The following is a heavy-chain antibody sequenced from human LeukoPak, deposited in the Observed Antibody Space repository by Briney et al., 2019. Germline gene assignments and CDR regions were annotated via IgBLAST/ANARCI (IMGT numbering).Heavy chain of an antibody. V-gene: IGHV3-73*01. Sequence: GGSLRLSCATSGFTFSGSAIHWVRQASGKGLEWVGRIRSKANSYATTDAASVKGRFTISRDDSKNTAYLQMNSLKTEDTAVYYCTRPSYDSSVSGVVYWGQGTLSPSPQ. CDR3: TRPSYDSSVSGVVY. CDR2: IRSKANSYAT. J-gene: IGHJ4*02. CDR1: GFTFSGSA. D-gene: IGHD3-22*01.